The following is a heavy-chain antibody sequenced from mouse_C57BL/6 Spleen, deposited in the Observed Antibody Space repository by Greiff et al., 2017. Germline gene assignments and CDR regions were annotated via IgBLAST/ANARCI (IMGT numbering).Heavy chain of an antibody. CDR3: AGYSNYYAMDY. D-gene: IGHD2-5*01. V-gene: IGHV1-82*01. J-gene: IGHJ4*01. CDR2: IYPGDGVT. Sequence: QVHVKQSGPELVKPGASVKISCKASGYAFSSSWMNWVKQRPGKGLEWIGRIYPGDGVTNYNGKFKGKATLTANKSSSTAYMQLSSLTSEDSAVYFCAGYSNYYAMDYWGQGTSVTVSS. CDR1: GYAFSSSW.